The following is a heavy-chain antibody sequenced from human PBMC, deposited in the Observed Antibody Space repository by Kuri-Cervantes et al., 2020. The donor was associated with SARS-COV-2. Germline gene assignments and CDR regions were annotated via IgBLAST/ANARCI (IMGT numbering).Heavy chain of an antibody. J-gene: IGHJ2*01. V-gene: IGHV3-53*01. CDR2: IDSGGNT. CDR3: TRADISGSNKWFFNL. Sequence: GESLKISCAASGLTVSNKYMTWVRQAPGKGLNCVSVIDSGGNTYYADSVKGRFTISRDSSKNTLYLQMNNLSAADTAVYYCTRADISGSNKWFFNLWGRGTLVTVSS. D-gene: IGHD3-22*01. CDR1: GLTVSNKY.